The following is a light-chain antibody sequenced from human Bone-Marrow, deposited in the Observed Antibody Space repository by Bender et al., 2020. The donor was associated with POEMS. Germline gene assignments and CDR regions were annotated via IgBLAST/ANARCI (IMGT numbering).Light chain of an antibody. V-gene: IGLV3-9*01. CDR2: RDS. CDR1: NIGSKN. J-gene: IGLJ2*01. CDR3: QVWDSSRVV. Sequence: AARITCGGNNIGSKNVHWYQQKPGQAPVLVIYRDSNRPSGIPERFSGSNSGNTATLTISRAQAGDEADYYCQVWDSSRVVFGGGTKLTVL.